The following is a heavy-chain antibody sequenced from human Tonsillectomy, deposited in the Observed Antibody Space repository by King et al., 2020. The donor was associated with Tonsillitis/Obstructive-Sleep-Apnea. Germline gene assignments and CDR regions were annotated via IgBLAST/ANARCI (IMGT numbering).Heavy chain of an antibody. CDR2: IGTAGDT. Sequence: DVQLVQSGGGLVQPGGSLRLSCAASGFTFSSYDMHWVRQATGKGLEWVSAIGTAGDTYYPGSGKGRFPLSRENAKNSLYLQMNSLRAGDTAVYYCARGNRYYDILTGYNSNYYFDYWGQGTLVTVSS. V-gene: IGHV3-13*04. CDR1: GFTFSSYD. J-gene: IGHJ4*02. CDR3: ARGNRYYDILTGYNSNYYFDY. D-gene: IGHD3-9*01.